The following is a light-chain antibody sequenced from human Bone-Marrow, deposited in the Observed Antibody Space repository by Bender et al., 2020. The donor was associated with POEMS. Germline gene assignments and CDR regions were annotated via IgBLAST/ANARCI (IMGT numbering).Light chain of an antibody. CDR2: ANI. Sequence: QSVLTQPPSVSGAPGQRVTISCTGSNTNIGIGFDVNWYQVLPGTAPSLLIYANINRPSGISNRFSGSKSGNTASLTISGLQAEDEADYYCISYTVNYSLYVFGTGTKVTVL. J-gene: IGLJ1*01. CDR3: ISYTVNYSLYV. CDR1: NTNIGIGFD. V-gene: IGLV1-40*01.